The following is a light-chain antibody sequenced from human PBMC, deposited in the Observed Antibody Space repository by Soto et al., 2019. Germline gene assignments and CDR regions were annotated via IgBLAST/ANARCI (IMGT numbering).Light chain of an antibody. V-gene: IGLV2-18*02. CDR1: SSDVGRYNR. CDR2: EVS. Sequence: QSALTQPPSVSESPGQSVTISCTGTSSDVGRYNRVSWYQQPPGTAPKLMIYEVSNRPSGVPDRFSGSKSGNTASLTISGLQAEDEADYYCSSYTSSSTLLFGGGTKLTVL. CDR3: SSYTSSSTLL. J-gene: IGLJ2*01.